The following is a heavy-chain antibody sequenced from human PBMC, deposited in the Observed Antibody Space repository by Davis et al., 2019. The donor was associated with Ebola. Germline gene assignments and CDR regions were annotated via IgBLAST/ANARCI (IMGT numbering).Heavy chain of an antibody. CDR1: GFTFSRYW. CDR2: IDSGGSDT. D-gene: IGHD3-10*01. V-gene: IGHV3-74*01. CDR3: TRAFRYGMDV. J-gene: IGHJ6*04. Sequence: PGGSLRLSCAASGFTFSRYWMHWVRQAPGKGLVWVARIDSGGSDTIYADSVKGRFTISRDNAKNTPYLQMKSLIAEDTAVYYCTRAFRYGMDVWGKGTTVTVSS.